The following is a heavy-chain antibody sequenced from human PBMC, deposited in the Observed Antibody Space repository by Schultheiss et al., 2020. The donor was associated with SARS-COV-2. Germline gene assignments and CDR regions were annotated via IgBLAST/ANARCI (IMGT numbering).Heavy chain of an antibody. V-gene: IGHV3-9*01. D-gene: IGHD4-23*01. Sequence: GGSLRLSCAASGFTFDDYAMHWVRQAPGKGLEWVSGISWNSGSIGYADSVKGRFTISRDNAKNSLYLQMNSLRAEDTALYYCAKDIRPRTVVTPAFDIWGQGTMVTVSS. J-gene: IGHJ3*02. CDR2: ISWNSGSI. CDR3: AKDIRPRTVVTPAFDI. CDR1: GFTFDDYA.